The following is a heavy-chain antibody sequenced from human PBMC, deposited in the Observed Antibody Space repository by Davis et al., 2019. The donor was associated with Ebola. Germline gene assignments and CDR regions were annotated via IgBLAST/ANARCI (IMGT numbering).Heavy chain of an antibody. V-gene: IGHV3-74*01. CDR3: AREFGGVVHDAFDI. D-gene: IGHD2-15*01. CDR1: GFTFSSYW. Sequence: HTGESLKISCAASGFTFSSYWMHWVRQAPGKGLVWVSRINSDGSSTSYADSVKGRFTISRDNAKNTLYLQMNSLRAEDTAVYYCAREFGGVVHDAFDIWGQGAMVTVSS. J-gene: IGHJ3*02. CDR2: INSDGSST.